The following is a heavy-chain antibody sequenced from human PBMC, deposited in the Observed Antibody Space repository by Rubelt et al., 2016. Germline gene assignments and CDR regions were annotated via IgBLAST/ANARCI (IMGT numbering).Heavy chain of an antibody. V-gene: IGHV1-69*04. CDR1: GGTFSSYV. J-gene: IGHJ6*02. Sequence: KPGSSVKVSCKASGGTFSSYVINWVRQASGQGLEWMGRIVPILHVTNYAQKFRGRVTITADKSTSTAYMELTSLRSEDTAVYYCARPPDVYGVDVWGQGTTVTVSS. CDR3: ARPPDVYGVDV. CDR2: IVPILHVT.